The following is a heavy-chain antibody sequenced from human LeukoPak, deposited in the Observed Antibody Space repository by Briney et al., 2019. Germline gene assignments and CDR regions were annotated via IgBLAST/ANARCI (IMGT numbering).Heavy chain of an antibody. CDR3: ARVGATSAFDI. D-gene: IGHD1-26*01. J-gene: IGHJ3*02. CDR2: IYSGGST. CDR1: GFTVSSNY. V-gene: IGHV3-53*01. Sequence: LPWGSLRLSCAASGFTVSSNYMSWVRQAPGKGLEWVSVIYSGGSTYYADSVKGRFTISRDNSKNTLYLQMNSLRVEDTAVYYCARVGATSAFDIWGQGTMVTVSS.